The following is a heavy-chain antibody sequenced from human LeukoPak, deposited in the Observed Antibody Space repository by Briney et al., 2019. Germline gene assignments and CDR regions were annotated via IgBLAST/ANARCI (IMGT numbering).Heavy chain of an antibody. V-gene: IGHV4-59*01. Sequence: PSETLSLTCTVSGGSISSYYWSWIRQPPGKGLEWIGYIDYSGSTNYNPSLKSRVTISVDTSKNQFSLKLSSVTAADTAVYYCARGTYRYSSGWYPSDYWGQGTLVTVSS. CDR2: IDYSGST. D-gene: IGHD6-19*01. CDR3: ARGTYRYSSGWYPSDY. CDR1: GGSISSYY. J-gene: IGHJ4*02.